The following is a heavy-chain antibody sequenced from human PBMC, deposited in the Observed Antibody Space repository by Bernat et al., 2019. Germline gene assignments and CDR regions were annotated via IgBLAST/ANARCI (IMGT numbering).Heavy chain of an antibody. CDR1: GFTFSSYS. CDR2: ISSSSSTI. J-gene: IGHJ4*02. D-gene: IGHD3-10*01. V-gene: IGHV3-48*01. Sequence: EVQLVESGGGLVQPGGSLRLSCAASGFTFSSYSMNWVRQAPGKGLEWVSYISSSSSTIYYADSVKGRFTISRDNATNSLYLQMNSLRAEDTAVYYCARSSAMVPRVFDYWGQGTLVTVSS. CDR3: ARSSAMVPRVFDY.